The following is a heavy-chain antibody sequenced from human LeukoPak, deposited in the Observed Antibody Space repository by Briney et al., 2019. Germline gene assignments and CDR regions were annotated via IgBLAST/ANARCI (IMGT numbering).Heavy chain of an antibody. CDR3: AKKMGGRTDPTKFDY. CDR1: GFIFSRYW. J-gene: IGHJ4*02. V-gene: IGHV3-23*01. D-gene: IGHD1-26*01. Sequence: GGSLRLSCAASGFIFSRYWMYWVRQVPGKGLEWVSIIGGNGVTTFYADSVKGRFTLSRDNSKNTVFLQMNSLRAEDTAIYYCAKKMGGRTDPTKFDYWGQGTLVTVSS. CDR2: IGGNGVTT.